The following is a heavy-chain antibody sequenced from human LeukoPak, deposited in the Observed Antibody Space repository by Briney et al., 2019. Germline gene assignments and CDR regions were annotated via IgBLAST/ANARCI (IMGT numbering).Heavy chain of an antibody. J-gene: IGHJ4*02. Sequence: GSLRLSCAASGFTVSSNYMSWVRQAPGKGLEWVSDIYSGGSTYYADSVKDRFTICRDNTKKALYLQMISLRAEDTAVYYCARGAMVRGAIPFDLWGQGTLVTVSS. V-gene: IGHV3-66*02. CDR1: GFTVSSNY. CDR2: IYSGGST. CDR3: ARGAMVRGAIPFDL. D-gene: IGHD3-10*01.